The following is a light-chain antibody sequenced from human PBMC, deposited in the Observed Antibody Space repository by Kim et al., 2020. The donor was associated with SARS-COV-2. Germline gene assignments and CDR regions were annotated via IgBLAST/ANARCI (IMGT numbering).Light chain of an antibody. Sequence: SSELTQDPAVSVALGQTVRITCQGDSLRSYYINWYQQKPGQAPVLVIYNKKNRPSGIPDRFSGSSSGNTASLTITGTQAEDEADYYCNSWDSSDNDLFGG. CDR2: NKK. CDR3: NSWDSSDNDL. V-gene: IGLV3-19*01. CDR1: SLRSYY. J-gene: IGLJ2*01.